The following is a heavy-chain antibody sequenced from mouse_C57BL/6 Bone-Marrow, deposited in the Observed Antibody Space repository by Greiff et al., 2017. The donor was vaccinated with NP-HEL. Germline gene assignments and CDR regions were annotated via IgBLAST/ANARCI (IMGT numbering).Heavy chain of an antibody. CDR1: GYTFTSYW. CDR2: IDPSDSYT. V-gene: IGHV1-50*01. D-gene: IGHD1-1*01. J-gene: IGHJ4*01. Sequence: QVQLQQPGAELVKPGASVKLSCKASGYTFTSYWMQWVKQRPGQGLEWIGEIDPSDSYTNSNQKFKGKATLTVDTSSSTAYMQLSSLTSEDSAVYYCAREGYYGSSLYYYAMDYWGQGTSVTVSS. CDR3: AREGYYGSSLYYYAMDY.